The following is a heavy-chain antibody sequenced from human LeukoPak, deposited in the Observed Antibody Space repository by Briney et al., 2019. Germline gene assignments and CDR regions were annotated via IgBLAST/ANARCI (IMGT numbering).Heavy chain of an antibody. Sequence: PSETLSLTCIVSGVSIRSYYWSWIRQPPGKGLEWIGYIYYNGATTYNPSLKRVTISIDMSNNHFSLTLKSVTAADKAVYYCARDSGPWGVFDPWGQGTLVTVSS. CDR2: IYYNGAT. V-gene: IGHV4-59*01. D-gene: IGHD3-10*01. CDR1: GVSIRSYY. CDR3: ARDSGPWGVFDP. J-gene: IGHJ5*02.